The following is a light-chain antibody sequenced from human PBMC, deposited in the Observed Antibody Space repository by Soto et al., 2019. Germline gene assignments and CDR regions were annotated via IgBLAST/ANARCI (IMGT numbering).Light chain of an antibody. CDR3: QQYGSSPST. CDR2: GAS. V-gene: IGKV3-20*01. CDR1: QSVSSSY. J-gene: IGKJ1*01. Sequence: EIVLTQSPGSLSFSPKERATLSCRASQSVSSSYLAWYQQKPGQAPRLLIYGASSRATGIPDRFSGSGSGTDFTLIISRLEPEDFAVSYCQQYGSSPSTFGQGTKVDI.